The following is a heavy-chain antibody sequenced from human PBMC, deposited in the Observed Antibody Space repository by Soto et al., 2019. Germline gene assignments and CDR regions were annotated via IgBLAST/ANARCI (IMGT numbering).Heavy chain of an antibody. CDR2: IYYSGST. J-gene: IGHJ6*03. V-gene: IGHV4-59*01. CDR3: ARVATARVTYYYYYMDV. CDR1: GGSISSYY. D-gene: IGHD5-12*01. Sequence: SETLCLTCTVSGGSISSYYWRWIRQPPGKGLEWIGYIYYSGSTNYNPSLKSRVTISVDTSKNQFSLKLSSVTAADTAVYYCARVATARVTYYYYYMDVWGKGTTVTVSS.